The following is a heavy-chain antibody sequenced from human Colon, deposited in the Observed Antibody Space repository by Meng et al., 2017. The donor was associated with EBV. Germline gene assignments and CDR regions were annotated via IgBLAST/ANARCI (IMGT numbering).Heavy chain of an antibody. CDR1: GGSISSGDDY. J-gene: IGHJ4*02. D-gene: IGHD4/OR15-4a*01. Sequence: VRRRWSGPGLVKPSQTLPLTCTVSGGSISSGDDYWTWIRQPPGKGLEGIGYIYYSASTNYNPSLKSRVTISVDTSKNQFSLKLSSVTAADTAVYYCARDRGGLGAFDYWGQGTLVTVSS. V-gene: IGHV4-30-4*01. CDR3: ARDRGGLGAFDY. CDR2: IYYSAST.